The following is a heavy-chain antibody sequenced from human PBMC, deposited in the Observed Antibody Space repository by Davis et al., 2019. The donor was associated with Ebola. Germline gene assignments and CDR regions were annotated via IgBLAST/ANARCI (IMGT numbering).Heavy chain of an antibody. J-gene: IGHJ4*02. CDR2: ISAYNGNT. CDR3: ARETGVGATDY. Sequence: ASVKVSCKASGGTLSSYTFSWVRQAPGQGLEWMGWISAYNGNTNYAQKLQGRVTMTTDTSTSTAYMELRSLRSDDTAVYYCARETGVGATDYWGQGTLVTVSS. V-gene: IGHV1-18*01. CDR1: GGTLSSYT. D-gene: IGHD1-26*01.